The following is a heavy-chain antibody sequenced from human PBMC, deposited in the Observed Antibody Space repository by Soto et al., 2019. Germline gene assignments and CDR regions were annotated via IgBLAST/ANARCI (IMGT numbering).Heavy chain of an antibody. CDR3: ARDGYGDCGY. Sequence: QVQLVQSGAEVKKPGTSVKVSCKASGYTFTSNGTSWVRQTPGQGLEWMRWISTYNGNTNYAQKLQGRVTMTRDTSTSIAYMELRDLRSDDTAVYYCARDGYGDCGYWGQGSLVTFS. CDR2: ISTYNGNT. CDR1: GYTFTSNG. V-gene: IGHV1-18*01. D-gene: IGHD4-17*01. J-gene: IGHJ4*02.